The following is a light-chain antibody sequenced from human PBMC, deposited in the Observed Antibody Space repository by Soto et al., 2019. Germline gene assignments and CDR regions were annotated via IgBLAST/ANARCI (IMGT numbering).Light chain of an antibody. V-gene: IGKV1-39*01. CDR3: QQSYSTTWT. CDR1: QTVNTY. CDR2: AAS. Sequence: DIQMTQSPSSLSASIGDRVTITCRASQTVNTYLHWYQQKPGKAPKLLIYAASNLQSGVPSRFSGSGSETDFTLTISSLQPEDFATYSCQQSYSTTWTFGQGTKVDIK. J-gene: IGKJ1*01.